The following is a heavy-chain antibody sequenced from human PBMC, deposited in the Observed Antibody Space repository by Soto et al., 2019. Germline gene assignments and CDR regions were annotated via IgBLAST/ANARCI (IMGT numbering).Heavy chain of an antibody. CDR2: TRNKANSYTT. CDR3: ARVRRSSGYYYGY. CDR1: GFTFSDHY. V-gene: IGHV3-72*01. J-gene: IGHJ4*02. Sequence: GGSLRLSCAASGFTFSDHYMDWVRQAPGKGLEWVGRTRNKANSYTTEYAASVKGRFTISRDDSKNSLYLQMNSLKTEDTAVYYCARVRRSSGYYYGYWGQGTPVTVS. D-gene: IGHD3-22*01.